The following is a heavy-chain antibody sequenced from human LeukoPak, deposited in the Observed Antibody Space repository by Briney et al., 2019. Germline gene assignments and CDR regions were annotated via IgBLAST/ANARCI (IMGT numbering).Heavy chain of an antibody. CDR3: AKIPRFWSAQAYYMDV. J-gene: IGHJ6*03. Sequence: GGSLRLSCAASGFTFSSYGMHWVRQAPGKGLEWVAFIRYDGSNKYYADSVKGRFTIFRDNSKNTLYLQMNSLRAEDTAVYYCAKIPRFWSAQAYYMDVWGKGTTVTVSS. V-gene: IGHV3-30*02. CDR1: GFTFSSYG. D-gene: IGHD3-3*01. CDR2: IRYDGSNK.